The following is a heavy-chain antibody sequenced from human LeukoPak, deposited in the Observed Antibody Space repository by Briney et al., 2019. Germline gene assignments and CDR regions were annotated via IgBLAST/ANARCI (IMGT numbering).Heavy chain of an antibody. CDR3: ARGLYSSSP. Sequence: GESLRLSCAASGFTFSTYYMTWVRQAPGRGLEWVAVIKPDGSEKYYEDSVMGRFTISRDNAKNSLYLQMNTLRAEDTALYYCARGLYSSSPWGQGTLVTVSS. CDR1: GFTFSTYY. V-gene: IGHV3-7*01. CDR2: IKPDGSEK. J-gene: IGHJ5*02. D-gene: IGHD6-13*01.